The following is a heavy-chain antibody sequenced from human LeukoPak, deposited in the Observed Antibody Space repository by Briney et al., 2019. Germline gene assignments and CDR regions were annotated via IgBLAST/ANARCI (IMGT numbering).Heavy chain of an antibody. J-gene: IGHJ5*02. CDR2: ISAYNGNT. CDR3: ARSRSGAGFDP. Sequence: ASVKVSCKASGYTFTSYGISWVRQAPGQGLEWMGWISAYNGNTNYAQKLQGRVTMTRDTSTSTVYMELSSLRSEDTAAYYCARSRSGAGFDPWGQGTLVTVS. CDR1: GYTFTSYG. D-gene: IGHD6-25*01. V-gene: IGHV1-18*01.